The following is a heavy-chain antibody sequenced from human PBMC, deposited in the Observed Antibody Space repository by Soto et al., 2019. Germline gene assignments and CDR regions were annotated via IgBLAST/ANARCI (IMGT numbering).Heavy chain of an antibody. D-gene: IGHD4-17*01. J-gene: IGHJ2*01. Sequence: ASVKVSCKASGYTFTSYYMHWVRQAPGQGLEWMGIINPSGGSTSYAQKFQGRVTMTRDTSTSTVYMELSSLRSEDTAVYYCARDSRSTSRGGPYGDYDWYFDLWGRGTLVTVSS. V-gene: IGHV1-46*01. CDR3: ARDSRSTSRGGPYGDYDWYFDL. CDR1: GYTFTSYY. CDR2: INPSGGST.